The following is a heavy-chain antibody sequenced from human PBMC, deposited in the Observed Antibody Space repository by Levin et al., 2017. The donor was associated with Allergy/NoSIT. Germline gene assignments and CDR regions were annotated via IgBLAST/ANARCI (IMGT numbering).Heavy chain of an antibody. V-gene: IGHV3-21*01. CDR3: ARERHNWNYHNGDFDY. D-gene: IGHD1-7*01. CDR2: ISSSSSYI. Sequence: GGSLRLSCAASGFTFSSYSMNWVRQAPGKGLEWVSSISSSSSYIYYADSVKGRFTISRDNAKNSLYLQMNSLRAEDTAVYYCARERHNWNYHNGDFDYWGQGTLVTVSS. CDR1: GFTFSSYS. J-gene: IGHJ4*02.